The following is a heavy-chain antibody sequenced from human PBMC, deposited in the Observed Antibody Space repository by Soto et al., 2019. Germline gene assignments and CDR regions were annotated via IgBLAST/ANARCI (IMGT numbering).Heavy chain of an antibody. CDR2: IYYSGST. J-gene: IGHJ4*02. V-gene: IGHV4-31*03. CDR3: ARGSIAARPLSPYYFDY. CDR1: GGSISSGGYY. D-gene: IGHD6-6*01. Sequence: PSETLSLTCTVSGGSISSGGYYWSWIRQHPGKGLEWIGYIYYSGSTYYNPSLKSRVTISVDTSKNQFSLKLSSVTAADTAVYYCARGSIAARPLSPYYFDYWGQGTLVTVSS.